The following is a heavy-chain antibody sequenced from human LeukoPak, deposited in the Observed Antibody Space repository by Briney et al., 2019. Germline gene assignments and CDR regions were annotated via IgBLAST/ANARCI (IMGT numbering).Heavy chain of an antibody. D-gene: IGHD5-12*01. V-gene: IGHV4-61*02. J-gene: IGHJ4*02. CDR1: GGSISSGSYY. Sequence: SETLSLTCTVSGGSISSGSYYWSWIRQPAGKGLEWIGRIYTSGSTNYNPSLKSRVTISVDTSKNQFSLKLSSVTAADTAVYYCARVAAGYSGYDYSLKFDYWGQGTLVTVSS. CDR3: ARVAAGYSGYDYSLKFDY. CDR2: IYTSGST.